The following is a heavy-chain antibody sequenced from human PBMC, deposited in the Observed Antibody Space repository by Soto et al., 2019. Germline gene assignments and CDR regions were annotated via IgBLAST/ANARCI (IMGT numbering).Heavy chain of an antibody. D-gene: IGHD2-15*01. CDR2: IDTSNGYT. V-gene: IGHV1-18*01. CDR1: GYTFVTHG. CDR3: STGPLGGRGEYYDY. Sequence: QIQLVQSGTEVKKPGASVKVSCKASGYTFVTHGICWVRQAPGQGLEWMGWIDTSNGYTEYAQKFQGRIIMTTDTSTNTAYMELSSLRSDDTAVYYCSTGPLGGRGEYYDYWGQGTLVTVSS. J-gene: IGHJ4*02.